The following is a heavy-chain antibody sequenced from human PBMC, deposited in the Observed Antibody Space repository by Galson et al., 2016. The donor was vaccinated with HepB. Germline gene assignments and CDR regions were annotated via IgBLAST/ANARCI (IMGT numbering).Heavy chain of an antibody. CDR1: GFSFSDYY. J-gene: IGHJ4*02. Sequence: SLRLSCAASGFSFSDYYMSWIRQAPGKGLEWISYISSSGNTVYYADSVKGRFTIPRDNAKNSLFLQMNSLRAEDTAVYYCARAPLTDFWGQGTLVAVSS. CDR3: ARAPLTDF. V-gene: IGHV3-11*01. CDR2: ISSSGNTV.